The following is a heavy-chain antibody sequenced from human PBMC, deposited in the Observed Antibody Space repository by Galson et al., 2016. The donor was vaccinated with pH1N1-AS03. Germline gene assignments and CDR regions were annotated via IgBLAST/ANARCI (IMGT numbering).Heavy chain of an antibody. Sequence: SLRLSCAASGFSFSDFWGTWVRQAPGKGLEWVASMSHDGSELYYFDSARGRFTFSRDNTRNSLYLRMTNRRAEETGIYYCTGRGTSSVFDFWGQGAFVTGSS. CDR1: GFSFSDFW. CDR3: TGRGTSSVFDF. CDR2: MSHDGSEL. J-gene: IGHJ4*02. D-gene: IGHD1-7*01. V-gene: IGHV3-7*01.